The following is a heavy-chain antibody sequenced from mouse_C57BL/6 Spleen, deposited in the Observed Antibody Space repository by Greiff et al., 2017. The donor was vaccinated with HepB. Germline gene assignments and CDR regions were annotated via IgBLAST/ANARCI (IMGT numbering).Heavy chain of an antibody. J-gene: IGHJ3*01. D-gene: IGHD3-2*02. V-gene: IGHV14-4*01. CDR1: GFNIKDDY. CDR2: IDPENGDT. CDR3: TGDQGFAY. Sequence: EVQLQQSGAEFVRPGASVKLSCTASGFNIKDDYMHWVKQRPEQGLEWIGWIDPENGDTEYASKFQGKATITADTSSNTAYLQLSSLTSEDTAVYYCTGDQGFAYWGQGTLVTVAA.